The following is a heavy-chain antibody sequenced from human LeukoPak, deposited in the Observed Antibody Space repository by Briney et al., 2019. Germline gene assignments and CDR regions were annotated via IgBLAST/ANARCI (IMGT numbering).Heavy chain of an antibody. D-gene: IGHD3-22*01. V-gene: IGHV3-7*01. CDR1: GFTFSSYW. CDR3: ARGNDYYDTSGYYY. J-gene: IGHJ4*02. Sequence: SGGSLRLSCAASGFTFSSYWMSWVRQAPGKGVEWVANIKQDGSEKYYVDSVKGRFIISRDNAKNSLYLQMNSLRAEDTAVYYCARGNDYYDTSGYYYWGQGTLVTVSS. CDR2: IKQDGSEK.